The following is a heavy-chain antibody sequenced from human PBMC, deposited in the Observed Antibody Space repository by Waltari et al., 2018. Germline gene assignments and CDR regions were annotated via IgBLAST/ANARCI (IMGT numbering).Heavy chain of an antibody. J-gene: IGHJ4*02. Sequence: QVQLVESGGGLVKPGGSLRLSCAASGFNFSDDYMSWIRQAPGNGLEWVSSISISGTTIHYADSVKGRFTISRDNAKKSLYLHMSSLRPEDTAVYYCARGGGSHFDYWSQGTLVTVSS. V-gene: IGHV3-11*01. CDR2: ISISGTTI. CDR1: GFNFSDDY. D-gene: IGHD1-26*01. CDR3: ARGGGSHFDY.